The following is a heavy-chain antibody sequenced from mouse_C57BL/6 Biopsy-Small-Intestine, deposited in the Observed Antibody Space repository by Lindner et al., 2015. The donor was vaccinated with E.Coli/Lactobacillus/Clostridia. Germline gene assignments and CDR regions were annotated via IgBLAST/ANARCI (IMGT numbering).Heavy chain of an antibody. V-gene: IGHV1-72*04. CDR2: INANSGAT. CDR3: ARKKALALFGMDV. Sequence: SVKVSCKASGYRFTDHYMHWVRQAPGQGLEWMGWINANSGATNYAQRFQGRVTLTRDTSLSTAYMELTSLRSDDTAVYHCARKKALALFGMDVWGQGTTVTVYS. D-gene: IGHD2-10*02. CDR1: GYRFTDHY. J-gene: IGHJ1*01.